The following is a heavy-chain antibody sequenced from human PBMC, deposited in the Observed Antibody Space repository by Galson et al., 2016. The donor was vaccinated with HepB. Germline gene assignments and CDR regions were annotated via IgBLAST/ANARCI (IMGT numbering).Heavy chain of an antibody. CDR2: IYYRSTWME. CDR1: GDSVSSNTNA. V-gene: IGHV6-1*01. D-gene: IGHD2-15*01. CDR3: ALSLPSCRGGSCYGH. Sequence: AISGDSVSSNTNAWNWLRQSPSRGLEWLGRIYYRSTWMEDYAPSLTGRISIDPDTSKNQFSLQLTSVTPEETAVYYCALSLPSCRGGSCYGHWGQGTLVTVSS. J-gene: IGHJ4*02.